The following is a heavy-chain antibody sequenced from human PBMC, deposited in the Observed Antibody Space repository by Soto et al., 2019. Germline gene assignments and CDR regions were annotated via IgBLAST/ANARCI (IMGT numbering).Heavy chain of an antibody. D-gene: IGHD1-7*01. CDR1: RGSFTSNNW. Sequence: SETLSLTCAVSRGSFTSNNWWTWVRQPPGQGLEWIGEIYRTGSTNYNPSLKSRVTISLDKSENQFSLKVTSLTAADTAVYYCASRDPGTSVDYWGQGTLVTVS. CDR2: IYRTGST. CDR3: ASRDPGTSVDY. J-gene: IGHJ4*02. V-gene: IGHV4-4*02.